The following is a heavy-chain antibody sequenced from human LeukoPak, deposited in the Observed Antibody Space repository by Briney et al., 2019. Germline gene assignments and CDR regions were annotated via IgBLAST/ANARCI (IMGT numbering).Heavy chain of an antibody. CDR3: ARDVFSTYYYDSSGLGDAFEI. V-gene: IGHV1-18*01. Sequence: ASVKVSCKASGYTFTSYGISWVRQAPGQGLEWMGWISGNNGNTNYAQHLQGRVTMTTGTSTSTAYMELRSLRSDDTAVYYCARDVFSTYYYDSSGLGDAFEIWGRGTMVTVSS. CDR1: GYTFTSYG. D-gene: IGHD3-22*01. CDR2: ISGNNGNT. J-gene: IGHJ3*02.